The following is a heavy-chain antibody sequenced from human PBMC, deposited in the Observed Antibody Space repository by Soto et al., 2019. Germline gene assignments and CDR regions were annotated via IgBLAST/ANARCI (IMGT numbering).Heavy chain of an antibody. CDR1: GFTFSDYY. V-gene: IGHV3-11*01. Sequence: QVQLVESGGGLVKPGGALRLSCAASGFTFSDYYMSWIRQAPGKGLGWVSHISSSGRTIYYADSVKGRFTISRDNAKNSLYLQMKSLRAEDTAVYYCARAWAYSPLDYWGLGTLVTVSS. CDR3: ARAWAYSPLDY. D-gene: IGHD5-12*01. CDR2: ISSSGRTI. J-gene: IGHJ4*02.